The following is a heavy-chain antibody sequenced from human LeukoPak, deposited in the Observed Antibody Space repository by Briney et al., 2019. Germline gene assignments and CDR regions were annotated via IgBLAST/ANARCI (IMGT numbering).Heavy chain of an antibody. J-gene: IGHJ5*02. V-gene: IGHV4-30-2*01. D-gene: IGHD2-2*01. Sequence: SETLSLTCAVSGGPISSGGYSWSWIRQPPGKGLEWIGYIYHSGSTYYNPSLKSRVTISVDRSKNQFSLKLSPVTAADTAVYYCARGRAGYCSSTSCYRSRWFDPWGQGTLVTVSS. CDR2: IYHSGST. CDR3: ARGRAGYCSSTSCYRSRWFDP. CDR1: GGPISSGGYS.